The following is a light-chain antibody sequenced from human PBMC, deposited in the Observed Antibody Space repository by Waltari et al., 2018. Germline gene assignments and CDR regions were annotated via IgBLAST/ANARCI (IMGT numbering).Light chain of an antibody. J-gene: IGKJ1*01. CDR1: QNVLYSSNNKNY. Sequence: DIVMTPSPDSLAVSLGERATITCKSSQNVLYSSNNKNYLAWYQQKAGQSPKLLLYWTSTRESGVPDRFSGSGSGTDFTLSINSLQAEDVAVYYCQQYYTTPTFGQGTKVEIK. CDR2: WTS. V-gene: IGKV4-1*01. CDR3: QQYYTTPT.